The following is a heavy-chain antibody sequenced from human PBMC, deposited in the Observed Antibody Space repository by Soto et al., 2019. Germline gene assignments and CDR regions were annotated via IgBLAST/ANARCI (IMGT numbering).Heavy chain of an antibody. Sequence: GGSLRLSCAASGFTFSSYSMNWVRQAPGKGLEWVSSISSSSSYIYYADSVKGRFTISRDNAKNSLYLQMNSLRAEDTAVYYCASRSGWTYGMDVWGQGTTVTVS. CDR2: ISSSSSYI. D-gene: IGHD6-19*01. V-gene: IGHV3-21*01. J-gene: IGHJ6*02. CDR1: GFTFSSYS. CDR3: ASRSGWTYGMDV.